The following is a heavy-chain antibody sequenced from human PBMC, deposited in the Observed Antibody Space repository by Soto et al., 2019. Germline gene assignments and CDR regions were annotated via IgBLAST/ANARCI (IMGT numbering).Heavy chain of an antibody. CDR1: GGSFSGYY. J-gene: IGHJ2*01. Sequence: SETLSLTCAVYGGSFSGYYWSWIRQPPGKGLEWIGEINHSGSTNYNPSLKSRVSISVGTSNNQFSLKLNSVTAADTAVYFCARGRGDGYNQHWYFDLWGRGTLVTVS. D-gene: IGHD3-10*01. CDR2: INHSGST. V-gene: IGHV4-34*01. CDR3: ARGRGDGYNQHWYFDL.